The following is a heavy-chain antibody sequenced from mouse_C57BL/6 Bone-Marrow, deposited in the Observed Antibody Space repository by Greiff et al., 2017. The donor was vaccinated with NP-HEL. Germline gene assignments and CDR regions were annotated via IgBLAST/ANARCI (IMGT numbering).Heavy chain of an antibody. D-gene: IGHD1-1*01. J-gene: IGHJ1*03. CDR1: GFSLSTSGMG. Sequence: ESGPGILQSSQTLSLTCSFSGFSLSTSGMGVSWIRQPSGKGLEWLAHIYWDDDKRYTPSLKSRLTISKDTSRNQVFLKITSVDTADTATYYCARRPHYYGSSYPYWYFDVWGTGTTVTVSS. V-gene: IGHV8-12*01. CDR3: ARRPHYYGSSYPYWYFDV. CDR2: IYWDDDK.